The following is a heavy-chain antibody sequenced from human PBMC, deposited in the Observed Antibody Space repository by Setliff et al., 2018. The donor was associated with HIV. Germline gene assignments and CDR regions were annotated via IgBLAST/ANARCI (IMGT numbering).Heavy chain of an antibody. CDR2: IYHSGST. J-gene: IGHJ5*02. V-gene: IGHV4-38-2*01. Sequence: SSETLSLTCAVSGYSISSGYFWAWIRQPPGKGLGWIGSIYHSGSTYYNPSLKSRVTKSVDTSKNQFSLRLSSVTAADTAMYYCARGLGIAAAGSRRQDNWFDPWGQGTLVTVSS. CDR1: GYSISSGYF. CDR3: ARGLGIAAAGSRRQDNWFDP. D-gene: IGHD6-13*01.